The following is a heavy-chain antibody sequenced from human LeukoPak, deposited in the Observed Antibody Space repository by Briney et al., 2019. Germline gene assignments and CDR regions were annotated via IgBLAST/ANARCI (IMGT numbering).Heavy chain of an antibody. CDR3: ARELLTCGGDCSHHFDY. Sequence: GASVKVSCKASGYTFTSYYMHWVRQAPGQGLEWMGIINPSGGSTSYAQKFQGRVTMTRDMSTSTVYMELSSLRSEDTAVYYCARELLTCGGDCSHHFDYWGQGTLVTVSS. CDR1: GYTFTSYY. CDR2: INPSGGST. J-gene: IGHJ4*02. D-gene: IGHD2-21*02. V-gene: IGHV1-46*01.